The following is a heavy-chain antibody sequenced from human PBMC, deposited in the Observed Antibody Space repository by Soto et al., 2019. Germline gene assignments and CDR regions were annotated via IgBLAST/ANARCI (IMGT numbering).Heavy chain of an antibody. D-gene: IGHD1-26*01. V-gene: IGHV3-15*07. CDR3: TFGMVGPTTNY. CDR2: IKSNTDGGTT. CDR1: GFTFGNAW. J-gene: IGHJ4*02. Sequence: EVQLVESGGDLVKPGGSLRVSCAASGFTFGNAWMNWVRQSPGKGLEWVGRIKSNTDGGTTEYAAPVKDIFSISRDDAKNMLYLQMSSLKTEDTAIYYCTFGMVGPTTNYWGQGTQVTVST.